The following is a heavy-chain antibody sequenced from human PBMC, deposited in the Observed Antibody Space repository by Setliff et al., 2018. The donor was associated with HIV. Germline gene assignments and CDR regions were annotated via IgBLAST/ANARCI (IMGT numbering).Heavy chain of an antibody. Sequence: ASVKVSCRTSGDKFGSFDINWVRQASGQGLEWVGWVYASTGHTAYARKFEGRVTMTWDPSTGIGYMELNSLRADDTAVYYCARGIDILVKMGIYYHYMDVWGKGTTVTVSS. CDR1: GDKFGSFD. V-gene: IGHV1-8*01. CDR2: VYASTGHT. CDR3: ARGIDILVKMGIYYHYMDV. D-gene: IGHD2-15*01. J-gene: IGHJ6*03.